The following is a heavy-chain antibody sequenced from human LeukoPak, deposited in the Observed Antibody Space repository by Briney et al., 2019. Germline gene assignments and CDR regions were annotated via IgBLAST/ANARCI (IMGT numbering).Heavy chain of an antibody. CDR1: GDSISTSKSY. D-gene: IGHD3-10*01. J-gene: IGHJ4*02. CDR2: IYYTGNT. CDR3: ARVSLVISLFDY. V-gene: IGHV4-39*07. Sequence: SETLSLTCTVSGDSISTSKSYWGWIRQPPLKGLEWIGSIYYTGNTYYNASLKSRVTISVDTSKNQFSLSLTSVTAADTAVYYCARVSLVISLFDYWGQGTLVTVSS.